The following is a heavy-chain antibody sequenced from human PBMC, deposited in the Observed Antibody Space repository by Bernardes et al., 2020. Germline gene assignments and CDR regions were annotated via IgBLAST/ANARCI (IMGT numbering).Heavy chain of an antibody. CDR3: ARVGDYNNYLGY. D-gene: IGHD4-4*01. J-gene: IGHJ4*02. CDR1: GYSFYSYG. Sequence: ASVKVSCKASGYSFYSYGLAWVRQAPGQGLEWMGWISPHNGNTNYAQKLQGRVTMSADTSTTTAYLELRSLRSDDTAIYYCARVGDYNNYLGYWGQGTLVTVSS. V-gene: IGHV1-18*01. CDR2: ISPHNGNT.